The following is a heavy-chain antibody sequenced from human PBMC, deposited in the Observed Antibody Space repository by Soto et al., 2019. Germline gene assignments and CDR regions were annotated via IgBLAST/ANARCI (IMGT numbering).Heavy chain of an antibody. CDR3: AREITASDY. V-gene: IGHV3-21*01. CDR1: GFTFSSYA. Sequence: PGGSLRLSCTASGFTFSSYAMNWVRQAPGKGLEWVSSISSSSSHIYYVDSVKGRFTVSRDNAKNSVFLQMNSLRAEDTAVYYCAREITASDYWGQGNLVTVSS. CDR2: ISSSSSHI. J-gene: IGHJ4*02.